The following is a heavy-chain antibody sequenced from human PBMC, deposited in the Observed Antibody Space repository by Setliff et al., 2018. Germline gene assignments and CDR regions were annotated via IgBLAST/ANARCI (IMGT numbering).Heavy chain of an antibody. V-gene: IGHV4-34*01. CDR1: GGSVTSHY. D-gene: IGHD3-16*02. Sequence: SETLSLTCAVSGGSVTSHYWSWIRQPPGKGLEWIGEINHSGSTNYNPSLKSRVTISVDTSKNQFSLKLSSVTAADTAVYYCARATDDYVWGSYRYTNYYYMDVWGKGTTVTVSS. CDR2: INHSGST. J-gene: IGHJ6*03. CDR3: ARATDDYVWGSYRYTNYYYMDV.